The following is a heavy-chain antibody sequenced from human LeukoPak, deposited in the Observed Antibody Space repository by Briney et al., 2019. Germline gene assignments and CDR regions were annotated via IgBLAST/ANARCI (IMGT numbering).Heavy chain of an antibody. D-gene: IGHD4-17*01. V-gene: IGHV3-23*01. J-gene: IGHJ6*03. CDR1: GFTFSSYA. CDR2: IRGSGGST. Sequence: GGSLRLSCAASGFTFSSYAMSWVRQAPGKGLEWVSAIRGSGGSTYYADSVKGRFTISRDNSKNTLYLQMNSLRAEDTAVYYCAKWGATVTPDYYYYYMDVWGKGTTVTVSS. CDR3: AKWGATVTPDYYYYYMDV.